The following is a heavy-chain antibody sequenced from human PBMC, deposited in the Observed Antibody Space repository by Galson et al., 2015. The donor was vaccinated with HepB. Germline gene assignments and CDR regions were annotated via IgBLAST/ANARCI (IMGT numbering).Heavy chain of an antibody. D-gene: IGHD5-24*01. CDR2: ISYDGSNK. CDR1: GFTFSSYA. Sequence: SLRLSCAASGFTFSSYAMHWVRQAPGKGLEWVAVISYDGSNKYYADSVKGLFTISRDNSKNTLYLQMNSLRAEDTAVYYCARDKLRWLQSGCGVYWGQGTLVTVSS. CDR3: ARDKLRWLQSGCGVY. V-gene: IGHV3-30-3*01. J-gene: IGHJ4*02.